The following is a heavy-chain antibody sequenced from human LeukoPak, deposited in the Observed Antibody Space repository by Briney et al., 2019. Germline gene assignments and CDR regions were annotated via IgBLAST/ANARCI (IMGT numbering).Heavy chain of an antibody. Sequence: ASVNVSCKASGYTFTAYDIHWVRQAPGQGLEWMGWINPNSGGTNYAQKFQGRVTMTRDTSISTAYMELSRLRSDDTAVYYCTRDVGSRYGHDCWGQGTLVTVSS. CDR1: GYTFTAYD. D-gene: IGHD5-18*01. V-gene: IGHV1-2*02. CDR3: TRDVGSRYGHDC. CDR2: INPNSGGT. J-gene: IGHJ4*02.